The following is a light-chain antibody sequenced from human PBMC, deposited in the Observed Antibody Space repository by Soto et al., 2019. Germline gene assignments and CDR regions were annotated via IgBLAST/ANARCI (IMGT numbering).Light chain of an antibody. CDR1: SSNIGAGYA. CDR3: HSYDSSLSGYVV. V-gene: IGLV1-40*01. CDR2: GNS. J-gene: IGLJ2*01. Sequence: QSVLTQPPSVSGAPGQRATISCTGNSSNIGAGYAVHWYQQLPGTAPKLLIYGNSNRPSGVPDRFSGSKSGTSASLAITGLQAEDEADYYCHSYDSSLSGYVVFGGGTQLTVL.